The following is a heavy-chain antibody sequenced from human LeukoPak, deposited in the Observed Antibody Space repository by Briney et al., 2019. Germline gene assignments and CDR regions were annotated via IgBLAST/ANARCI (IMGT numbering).Heavy chain of an antibody. CDR1: GFTFSSYG. CDR3: ARVYRHSSSWYFFTRYFDY. Sequence: GRSLRLSCAASGFTFSSYGMRWVRQAPGKGLEWVAVISYDGSSKYYADSVKGRFTISRDNSKNTLYLQMNSLRAEDTAVYYCARVYRHSSSWYFFTRYFDYWGQGTLVTVSS. J-gene: IGHJ4*02. D-gene: IGHD6-13*01. V-gene: IGHV3-30*03. CDR2: ISYDGSSK.